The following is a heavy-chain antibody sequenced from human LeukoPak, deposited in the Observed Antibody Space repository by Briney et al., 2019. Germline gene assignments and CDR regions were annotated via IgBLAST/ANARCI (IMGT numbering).Heavy chain of an antibody. CDR3: ARDRLYYGSGSPPY. V-gene: IGHV3-30-3*01. Sequence: GRSLRLSCAASGFTFSSYAMHWVRQAPGKGLEWVAVISYDGSNKYYADSVKGRFTISRDNSKNTLYLQMNSLRAEDTAVYYCARDRLYYGSGSPPYWGQGTLVTVSS. CDR1: GFTFSSYA. CDR2: ISYDGSNK. J-gene: IGHJ4*02. D-gene: IGHD3-10*01.